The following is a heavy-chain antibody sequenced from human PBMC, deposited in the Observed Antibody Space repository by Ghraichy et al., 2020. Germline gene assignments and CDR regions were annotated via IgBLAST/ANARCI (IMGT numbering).Heavy chain of an antibody. CDR3: AKSGYLDDWYFDL. D-gene: IGHD6-13*01. Sequence: GGSLRLSCAASGFTFSSYAMSWVRQAPGKGLEWVSAISGSGGSTYYADSVKDRFTISRDNSKNTLYLQMNSLRAEDTAVYYCAKSGYLDDWYFDLWGRGTLVTVSS. CDR1: GFTFSSYA. V-gene: IGHV3-23*01. CDR2: ISGSGGST. J-gene: IGHJ2*01.